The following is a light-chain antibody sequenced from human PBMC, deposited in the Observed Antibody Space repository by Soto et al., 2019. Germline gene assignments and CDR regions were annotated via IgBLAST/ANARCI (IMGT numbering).Light chain of an antibody. CDR3: QQYTSSLIT. J-gene: IGKJ5*01. CDR1: QSVSSY. Sequence: EIGLTQSPATLSLPAGERATLSFRASQSVSSYLLWYQQKPGQAPRLLIYDASNRATGIPARFSGSGSGTDFTLTISSLEPEDFAVYYCQQYTSSLITFGQGTRLEIK. V-gene: IGKV3-11*01. CDR2: DAS.